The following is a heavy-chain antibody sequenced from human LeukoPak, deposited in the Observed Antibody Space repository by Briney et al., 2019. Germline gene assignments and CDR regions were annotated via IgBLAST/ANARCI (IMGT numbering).Heavy chain of an antibody. CDR1: GYTFTSYY. CDR3: ARAHNYYDSSGYLAPSVAEYFQH. J-gene: IGHJ1*01. CDR2: INPSGGST. D-gene: IGHD3-22*01. V-gene: IGHV1-46*01. Sequence: ASVKVSCKASGYTFTSYYMRWVRQAPGQGLEWMGIINPSGGSTSYAQKFQGRVTMTRDTSTSTVYMELSSLRSEDTAVYYCARAHNYYDSSGYLAPSVAEYFQHWGQGTLVTVSS.